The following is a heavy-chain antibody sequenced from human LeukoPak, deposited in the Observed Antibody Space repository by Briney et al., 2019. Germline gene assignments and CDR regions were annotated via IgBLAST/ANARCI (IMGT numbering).Heavy chain of an antibody. CDR1: GGSISSYY. V-gene: IGHV4-59*01. CDR2: IYYSGST. J-gene: IGHJ4*02. CDR3: ATALPFQLVH. D-gene: IGHD6-13*01. Sequence: SETLSLTCTVSGGSISSYYWSWIRQPPGKGLEWIGYIYYSGSTNYNPSLKSRVTISVDTSKNQFSLKLSSVTAADTAVYYCATALPFQLVHWGQGTLVTVSS.